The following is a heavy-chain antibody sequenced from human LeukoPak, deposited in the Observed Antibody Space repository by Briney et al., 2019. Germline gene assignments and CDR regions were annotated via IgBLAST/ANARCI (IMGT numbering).Heavy chain of an antibody. V-gene: IGHV3-30*02. CDR3: AKSGYYGSGSYPIDY. Sequence: GGSLRLSCAASGFTFSSYGMHWVRQAPGKGLEWVAFIRYDGSNKYYADSVKGRFTISRDNSKNTLHLQMNSLRAEDTAVYYCAKSGYYGSGSYPIDYWGQGTLVTVSS. D-gene: IGHD3-10*01. CDR2: IRYDGSNK. CDR1: GFTFSSYG. J-gene: IGHJ4*02.